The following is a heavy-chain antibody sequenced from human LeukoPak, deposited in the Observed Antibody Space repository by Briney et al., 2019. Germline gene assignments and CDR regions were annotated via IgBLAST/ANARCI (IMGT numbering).Heavy chain of an antibody. V-gene: IGHV3-21*01. Sequence: GGSLRLSCAASGFTFSSYSMNWVRQAPGKGLEWVSSISGSSSYIYYADSVKGRFTISRDNAKNSLHLQMSSLRAEDTAVYYCARDSANVVGAKSILDYWGQGALVTVSS. D-gene: IGHD1-26*01. CDR2: ISGSSSYI. J-gene: IGHJ4*02. CDR1: GFTFSSYS. CDR3: ARDSANVVGAKSILDY.